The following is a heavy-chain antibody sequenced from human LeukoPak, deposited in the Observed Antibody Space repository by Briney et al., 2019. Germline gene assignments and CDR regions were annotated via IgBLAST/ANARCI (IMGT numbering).Heavy chain of an antibody. CDR1: GGSISSYY. J-gene: IGHJ4*02. Sequence: PSETLSLTCTVSGGSISSYYWSWIRQPPGKGLERIGYIYYSGSTNYNPSLKSRVTISVDTSKNQFSLKLSSVTAADTAVYYCARSYYDFWSVWDYWGQGTLVTVSS. D-gene: IGHD3-3*01. CDR2: IYYSGST. CDR3: ARSYYDFWSVWDY. V-gene: IGHV4-59*01.